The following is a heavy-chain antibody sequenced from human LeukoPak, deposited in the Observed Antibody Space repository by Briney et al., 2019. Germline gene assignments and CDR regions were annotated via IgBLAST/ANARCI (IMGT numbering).Heavy chain of an antibody. D-gene: IGHD4-17*01. V-gene: IGHV3-53*01. J-gene: IGHJ5*02. CDR2: IYSGGST. CDR1: GFTVSSNY. CDR3: AKLLMANDYGDP. Sequence: GGSLRLSCAASGFTVSSNYMSWVRQAPGKGLEWVSVIYSGGSTYYADSARGRFIISRDNSKNTLYLQMNSLRAEDTAVYYCAKLLMANDYGDPWGQGTLVTVSS.